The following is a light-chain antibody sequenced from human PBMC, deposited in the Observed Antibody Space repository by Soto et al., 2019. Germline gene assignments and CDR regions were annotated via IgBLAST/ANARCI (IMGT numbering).Light chain of an antibody. CDR2: AAS. J-gene: IGKJ1*01. CDR3: QHYNSYSEA. CDR1: QGIRND. V-gene: IGKV1-17*01. Sequence: DIQMTQSPSTLSASVGDRVTITCRASQGIRNDLGWYQQKPGKAPELLIYAASSLQSGVPSRFSGSGSGTEFTLTISSLQPDDFATYYCQHYNSYSEAFGQGTKVDIK.